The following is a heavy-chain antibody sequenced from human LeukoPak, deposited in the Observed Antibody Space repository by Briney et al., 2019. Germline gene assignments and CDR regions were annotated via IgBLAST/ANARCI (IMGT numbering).Heavy chain of an antibody. Sequence: PSETLSLTCAVYGGSFSGYYWSWIRQPPGKGLEWIGEINHSGSTNYNPSLKSRVTISVDTSKNQFSLKLSSVTAADTAVYYCASCIAAAGANWFDPWGQGTLDTVSS. CDR2: INHSGST. V-gene: IGHV4-34*01. D-gene: IGHD6-13*01. CDR1: GGSFSGYY. J-gene: IGHJ5*02. CDR3: ASCIAAAGANWFDP.